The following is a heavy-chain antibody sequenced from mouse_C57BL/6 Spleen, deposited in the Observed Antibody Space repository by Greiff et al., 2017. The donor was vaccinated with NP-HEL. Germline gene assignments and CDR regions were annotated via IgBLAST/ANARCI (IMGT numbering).Heavy chain of an antibody. Sequence: VKVVESGPGLVAPSQSLSITCTVSGFSLTSYGVHWVRQPPGQGLEWLVVIWSDGSTTYNSALKSRLSISKDNSKSQVFLKMNSLQTDDTAMYYCARHSSSYGAMDYWGQGTSVTVSS. CDR1: GFSLTSYG. D-gene: IGHD1-1*01. V-gene: IGHV2-6-1*01. CDR3: ARHSSSYGAMDY. J-gene: IGHJ4*01. CDR2: IWSDGST.